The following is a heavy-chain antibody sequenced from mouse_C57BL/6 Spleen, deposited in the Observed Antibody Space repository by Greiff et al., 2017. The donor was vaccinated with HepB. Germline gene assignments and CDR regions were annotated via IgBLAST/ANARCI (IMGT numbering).Heavy chain of an antibody. V-gene: IGHV14-4*01. J-gene: IGHJ2*01. D-gene: IGHD2-4*01. CDR2: IDPENGDT. CDR3: TTVGDYDFYYLDY. Sequence: ELQLQESGAELVRPGASVKLSCTASGFNIKDDHMHWVKQRPEQGLEWIGWIDPENGDTEYASKFQGKATITADTSSNTAYLQLSSLTSEDTAVYYCTTVGDYDFYYLDYWGQGTTLTVSS. CDR1: GFNIKDDH.